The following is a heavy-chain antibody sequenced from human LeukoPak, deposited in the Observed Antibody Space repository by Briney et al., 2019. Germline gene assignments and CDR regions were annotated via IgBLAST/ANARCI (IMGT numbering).Heavy chain of an antibody. Sequence: GASVKVSCKASGYTFTSYDINWVRQATGQGLEWMGWMNPNSGNTGYAQKFQGRVTITRNTSISTAYMELSSLRSEDTAVYYCARGPAYCGGDCYSYNWFDPWGQGTLVTVSS. CDR3: ARGPAYCGGDCYSYNWFDP. J-gene: IGHJ5*02. V-gene: IGHV1-8*03. D-gene: IGHD2-21*01. CDR1: GYTFTSYD. CDR2: MNPNSGNT.